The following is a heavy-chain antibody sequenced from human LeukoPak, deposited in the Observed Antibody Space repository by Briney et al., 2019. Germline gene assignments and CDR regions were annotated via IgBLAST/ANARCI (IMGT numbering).Heavy chain of an antibody. CDR3: ARGHIEAFDI. CDR2: IKQDGSEK. CDR1: GFTFSSYW. Sequence: GGSLRLSCAAPGFTFSSYWMSWVRQAPGKGLEWVANIKQDGSEKYYVDSVKGRFTISRDNAKNSLYLQMNSLRAEDTAVYYCARGHIEAFDIWGQGTMVTVSS. V-gene: IGHV3-7*01. J-gene: IGHJ3*02.